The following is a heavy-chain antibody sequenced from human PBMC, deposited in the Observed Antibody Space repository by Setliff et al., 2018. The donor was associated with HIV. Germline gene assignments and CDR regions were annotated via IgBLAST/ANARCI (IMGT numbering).Heavy chain of an antibody. J-gene: IGHJ6*03. Sequence: GSLRLSCAASGFTFSSYAMTWVRQAPGKGLEWVSTLSGSGGTTYYADSVKGRFTISRDNSKNTLHLQMNSLRAEDTAVYYCAKDYDYMDLWGKGTTVTVSS. V-gene: IGHV3-23*01. CDR1: GFTFSSYA. CDR3: AKDYDYMDL. D-gene: IGHD3-3*01. CDR2: LSGSGGTT.